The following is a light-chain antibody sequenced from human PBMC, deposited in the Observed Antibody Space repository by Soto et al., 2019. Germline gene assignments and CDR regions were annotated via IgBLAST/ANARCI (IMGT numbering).Light chain of an antibody. Sequence: IAMTQSPATLSVSPGGRATLSCRASQSVSSSYLAWYQQKPGQAPRLLIYGASSRATGIPDRFSGSGSGTDFTLTISRLEPEDFAVYYCQQYGSSPPTFGQGTKVDIK. CDR2: GAS. CDR1: QSVSSSY. V-gene: IGKV3-20*01. J-gene: IGKJ1*01. CDR3: QQYGSSPPT.